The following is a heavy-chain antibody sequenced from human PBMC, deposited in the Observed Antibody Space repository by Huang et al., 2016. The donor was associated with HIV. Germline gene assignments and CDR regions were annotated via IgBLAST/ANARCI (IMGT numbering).Heavy chain of an antibody. CDR1: GFTFSSYP. Sequence: QVHLVESGGGVVQPGRSLRLSCAASGFTFSSYPMHWVRQGPGKGLEWVASVSSTGTKKYVGDSGKGRFTISRDKSRNRLYLQMNSLRAEDTGIYYCASATPSPTLVLYYYYYMDVWGKGTTVAVFS. J-gene: IGHJ6*03. CDR3: ASATPSPTLVLYYYYYMDV. V-gene: IGHV3-30-3*01. D-gene: IGHD6-13*01. CDR2: VSSTGTKK.